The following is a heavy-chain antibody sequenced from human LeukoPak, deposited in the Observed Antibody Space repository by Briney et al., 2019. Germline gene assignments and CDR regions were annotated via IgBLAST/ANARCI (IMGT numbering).Heavy chain of an antibody. J-gene: IGHJ4*02. CDR1: GYSFTSYW. CDR3: ASSARVVTESYYFDY. CDR2: IYPGDSDT. D-gene: IGHD3-3*01. Sequence: GESLKISCKGSGYSFTSYWIGWVRQMPGKGLEWMGIIYPGDSDTRYSPSFQGQVTISADKSISTAYLQWSSLEASDTAMYYCASSARVVTESYYFDYWGQGTLVAVSS. V-gene: IGHV5-51*01.